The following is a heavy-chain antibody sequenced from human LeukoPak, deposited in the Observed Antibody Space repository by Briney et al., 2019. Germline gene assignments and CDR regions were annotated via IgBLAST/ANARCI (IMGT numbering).Heavy chain of an antibody. CDR2: VYTFGST. CDR1: GGSVSSGSYY. V-gene: IGHV4-61*02. J-gene: IGHJ3*02. CDR3: ARDLYDPDAFDI. Sequence: SETLSLTCTVSGGSVSSGSYYWSWIRQPAGKGLEWIGRVYTFGSTNYNPSLKGRVTMSVDTSKNQFSLKLSSVTAADTAVYYCARDLYDPDAFDIWGQGTMVTVSS. D-gene: IGHD3-3*01.